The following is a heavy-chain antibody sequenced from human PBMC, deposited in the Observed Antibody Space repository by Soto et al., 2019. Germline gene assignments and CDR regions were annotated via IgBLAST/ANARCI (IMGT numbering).Heavy chain of an antibody. D-gene: IGHD1-26*01. J-gene: IGHJ4*02. CDR3: AREDMSGTYYFDY. Sequence: QVQLQESGPGLVKPSETLSLTCTVSGAPVSSETHFWTWIRQPPGKGLEWIGYMYYSGITNSNPALKSRVTRSVDRSRKQFSRSLNSVTAADTAVYYCAREDMSGTYYFDYWGPGMQVTVSS. V-gene: IGHV4-61*01. CDR1: GAPVSSETHF. CDR2: MYYSGIT.